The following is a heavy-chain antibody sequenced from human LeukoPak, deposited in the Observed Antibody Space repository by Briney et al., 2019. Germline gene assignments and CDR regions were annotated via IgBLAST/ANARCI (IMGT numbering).Heavy chain of an antibody. V-gene: IGHV3-23*01. Sequence: TGGSLRLSCAASGFTFSSYAMSWVRQAPGKGLEWVSGISGSGGSTYYADSVKGRFTISRDNSKNTLYLQMNSLRAEDTAVYYCARGRIGPDYWGQGTLVTVSS. CDR3: ARGRIGPDY. J-gene: IGHJ4*02. D-gene: IGHD3/OR15-3a*01. CDR1: GFTFSSYA. CDR2: ISGSGGST.